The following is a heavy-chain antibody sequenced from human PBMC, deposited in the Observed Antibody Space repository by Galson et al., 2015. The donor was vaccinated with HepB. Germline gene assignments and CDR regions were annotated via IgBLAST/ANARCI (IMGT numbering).Heavy chain of an antibody. D-gene: IGHD4-17*01. J-gene: IGHJ4*02. CDR3: ARGGPPGEDYGDYSN. CDR1: GGTFSSYA. CDR2: IIPILGIA. Sequence: SVKVSCKASGGTFSSYAISWVRQAPGQGLEWMGGIIPILGIANYAQKFQGRVTITADKSTSTAYMELSSLRSEDTAVYYCARGGPPGEDYGDYSNWGQGTLVTVSS. V-gene: IGHV1-69*10.